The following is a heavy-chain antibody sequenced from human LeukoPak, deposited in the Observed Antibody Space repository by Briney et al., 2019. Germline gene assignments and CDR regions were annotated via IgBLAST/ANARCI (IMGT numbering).Heavy chain of an antibody. CDR1: GYSISSGYY. CDR3: ASYYASGVSAYNYYGMDV. V-gene: IGHV4-38-2*01. Sequence: PSETLSLTCAVSGYSISSGYYWGWIRQPPGKGLEWIGSMSHNRGTYYNPSLKSRVTISMDTSKNQFSLWLSSVTAADTAVYYCASYYASGVSAYNYYGMDVWGKGTTVTVSS. D-gene: IGHD3-10*01. J-gene: IGHJ6*04. CDR2: MSHNRGT.